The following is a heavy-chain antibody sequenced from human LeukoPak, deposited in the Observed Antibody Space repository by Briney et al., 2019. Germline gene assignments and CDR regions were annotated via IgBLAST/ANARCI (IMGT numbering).Heavy chain of an antibody. CDR2: IYYSGIT. V-gene: IGHV4-59*01. J-gene: IGHJ3*02. CDR3: ARVVGGVADAFDI. CDR1: GGSISSFY. D-gene: IGHD1-26*01. Sequence: SEILSLTRTVSGGSISSFYWSWLRQPPGKGLEWIGYIYYSGITNYNPSLKSRVTISVDTSKNQFSLNLSSVTAADTAVYFCARVVGGVADAFDIWGQGTMVTVSS.